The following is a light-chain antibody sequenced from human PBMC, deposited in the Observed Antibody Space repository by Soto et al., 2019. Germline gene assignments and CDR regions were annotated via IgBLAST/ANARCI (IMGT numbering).Light chain of an antibody. V-gene: IGLV1-40*01. CDR1: SSNIGAGYD. CDR3: QSYDSSLSGVV. CDR2: GNS. Sequence: QSVLTQPPSVSGAPGQRVTISCTGSSSNIGAGYDVHWYQQLPGTAPKLLIYGNSNRPSGVSDRFSGSKSVTSASLAITGLQSEDEADYYCQSYDSSLSGVVFGGGTQLTVL. J-gene: IGLJ2*01.